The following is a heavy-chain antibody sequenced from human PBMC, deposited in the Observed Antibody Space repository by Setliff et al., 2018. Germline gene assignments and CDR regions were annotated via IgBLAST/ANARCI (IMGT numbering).Heavy chain of an antibody. D-gene: IGHD5-18*01. V-gene: IGHV4-39*01. CDR1: GGSISTKNYY. J-gene: IGHJ4*02. CDR3: AGGGGWIQLFDY. Sequence: SETLSLTCTVSGGSISTKNYYWGWIRQPPGKGLEWIGNIYYSGGTCYSPSLKSRVTISVDTSENQFSLKLNSVTAADTAVYYCAGGGGWIQLFDYWGLGTQVTVSS. CDR2: IYYSGGT.